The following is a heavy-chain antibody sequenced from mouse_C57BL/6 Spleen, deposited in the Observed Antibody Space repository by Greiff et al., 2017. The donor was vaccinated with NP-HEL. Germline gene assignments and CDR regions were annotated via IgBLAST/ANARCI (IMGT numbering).Heavy chain of an antibody. Sequence: EVQLQESGPGLVKPSQSLSLTCSVTGYSITSGYYWNWIRQFPGNKLEWMGYISYDGSNNYNPSLKNRISITRDTSKNQFFLKLNSVTTEDTATYYCARGPFYTADVWGTGTTVTVSS. CDR3: ARGPFYTADV. V-gene: IGHV3-6*01. D-gene: IGHD2-12*01. CDR2: ISYDGSN. J-gene: IGHJ1*03. CDR1: GYSITSGYY.